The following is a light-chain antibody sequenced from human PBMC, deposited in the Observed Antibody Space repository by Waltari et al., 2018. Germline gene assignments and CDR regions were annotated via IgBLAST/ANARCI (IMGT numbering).Light chain of an antibody. CDR2: KDT. J-gene: IGLJ2*01. V-gene: IGLV3-25*03. CDR1: ALPNQY. CDR3: QSGDITGTYII. Sequence: SYELTQPPSVSVSPGQTARITCSGDALPNQYAYWYQQKAGQCHVVVICKDTERPSGIPERFSGSTSGTTVTLTISGVQPEDEADYYCQSGDITGTYIIFGGGTKLTVL.